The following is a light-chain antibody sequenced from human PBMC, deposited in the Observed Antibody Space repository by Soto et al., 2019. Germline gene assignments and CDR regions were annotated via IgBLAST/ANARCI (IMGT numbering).Light chain of an antibody. CDR2: GAS. J-gene: IGKJ2*01. V-gene: IGKV3-20*01. CDR3: KQYGSSPPEYT. CDR1: QSVSSSY. Sequence: EIVLTQSPGTLSLSPGERATLSCRASQSVSSSYFAWYQQKPGQAPRLLIYGASSRATGIPDRFSGSGSGTDFTLTISRLEPEDFAVYYCKQYGSSPPEYTFGQGTNLEIK.